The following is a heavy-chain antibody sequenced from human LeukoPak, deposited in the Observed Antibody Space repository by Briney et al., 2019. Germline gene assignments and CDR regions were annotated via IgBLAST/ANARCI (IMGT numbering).Heavy chain of an antibody. V-gene: IGHV1-8*01. CDR1: GYTFTSYD. Sequence: ASVKVSCKASGYTFTSYDINWVRQATGQGLEWMGWMNPNSGNTGYAQKFQGRVTMTRNTSISTAYMELSSLRSEDTAVYYCARQIMVRGDLDYWGQGTLVTVSS. CDR2: MNPNSGNT. CDR3: ARQIMVRGDLDY. D-gene: IGHD3-10*01. J-gene: IGHJ4*02.